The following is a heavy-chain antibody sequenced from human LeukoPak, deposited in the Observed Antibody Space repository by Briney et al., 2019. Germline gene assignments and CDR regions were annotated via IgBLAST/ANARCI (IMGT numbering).Heavy chain of an antibody. Sequence: SETLSLTCTVFGDSVTGYYLNWVRQPPGKGLEWIGHIYKIGTTNYNPSLKSRLTISADTSKNQFSLKLSSVTAADTAVYYCARHDRAGGDPRLGAFDIWGQGTMVTVSS. CDR1: GDSVTGYY. CDR2: IYKIGTT. CDR3: ARHDRAGGDPRLGAFDI. D-gene: IGHD2-21*02. V-gene: IGHV4-59*08. J-gene: IGHJ3*02.